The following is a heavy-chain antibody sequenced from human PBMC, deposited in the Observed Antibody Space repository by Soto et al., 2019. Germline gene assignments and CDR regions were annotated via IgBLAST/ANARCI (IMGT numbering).Heavy chain of an antibody. V-gene: IGHV3-23*01. CDR1: GFTFSSYA. Sequence: GGSLRLSCAASGFTFSSYAMSWVRQAPGKGLEWVSAISGSGGSTYYADSVKGRFTISRDNSKNTLYLQMNGLRAEDTAVYYCASRFRQLVQLVWGQGTLVTVSS. CDR3: ASRFRQLVQLV. J-gene: IGHJ4*02. D-gene: IGHD6-6*01. CDR2: ISGSGGST.